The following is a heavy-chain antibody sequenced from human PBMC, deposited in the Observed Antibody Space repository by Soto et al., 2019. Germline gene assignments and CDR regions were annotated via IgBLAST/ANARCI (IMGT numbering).Heavy chain of an antibody. V-gene: IGHV1-24*01. J-gene: IGHJ4*02. CDR3: AWTTMTFYHLDF. CDR1: GYTLTELS. CDR2: FDPEDGET. Sequence: ASVKVSCKVSGYTLTELSMHWVRQAPGKGLEWMGGFDPEDGETIYAQKFQGRVTMTRDTSTDTAYMELSSLRSEDTAVYYCAWTTMTFYHLDFWGQGTLVTVSS. D-gene: IGHD4-17*01.